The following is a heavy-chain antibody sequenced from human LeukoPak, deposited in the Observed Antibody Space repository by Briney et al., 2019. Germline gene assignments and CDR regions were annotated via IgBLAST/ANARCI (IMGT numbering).Heavy chain of an antibody. CDR1: EFSLSDFW. CDR2: INQGGSET. Sequence: GGSLRLSCVASEFSLSDFWMGWVRQAPGKGLEWVANINQGGSETYYVDSVKGRFTISRDNAKKSLFLQMNSLRAEDTAVYYCTKGRSNHYWGQGTLVTVST. CDR3: TKGRSNHY. D-gene: IGHD4-11*01. J-gene: IGHJ4*02. V-gene: IGHV3-7*01.